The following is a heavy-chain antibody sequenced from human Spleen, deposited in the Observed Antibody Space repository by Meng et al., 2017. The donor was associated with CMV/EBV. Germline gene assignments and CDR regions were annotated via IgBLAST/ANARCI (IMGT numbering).Heavy chain of an antibody. J-gene: IGHJ4*02. CDR3: ARALQLTSPNYYDTSGYYFDLDYFDY. D-gene: IGHD3-22*01. CDR1: GYTFTGYY. CDR2: INPNSGGT. V-gene: IGHV1-2*02. Sequence: ASVKVSCKASGYTFTGYYIHWVRQAPGQGLEWMGWINPNSGGTTYSYKVQGRVTMTRDTSINTAYLDLSSLRSDDTAVYYCARALQLTSPNYYDTSGYYFDLDYFDYWGQGTLVTVSS.